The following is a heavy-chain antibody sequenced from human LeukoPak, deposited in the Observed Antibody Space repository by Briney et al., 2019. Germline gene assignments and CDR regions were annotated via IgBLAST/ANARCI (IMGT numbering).Heavy chain of an antibody. V-gene: IGHV4-39*07. CDR3: ARDFGEEAAGAYYYYYGMDV. Sequence: SETLSLTCTVSGGSISSSSYYWGWIRQPPGKGLEWIGSIYYSGSTYYNPSLKSRVTISVDTSKNQFSLKLSSVTAADTAVYCCARDFGEEAAGAYYYYYGMDVWGQGTTVTVSS. CDR2: IYYSGST. D-gene: IGHD3-16*01. J-gene: IGHJ6*02. CDR1: GGSISSSSYY.